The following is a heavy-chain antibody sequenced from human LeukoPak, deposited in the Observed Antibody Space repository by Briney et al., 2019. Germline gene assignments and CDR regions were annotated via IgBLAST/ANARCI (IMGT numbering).Heavy chain of an antibody. D-gene: IGHD3-22*01. Sequence: PSEILSLTCTVSGVSISSHYWSWIRQPPGKGLEWIGRIYTSGSTNYNPSLKSRVTMSVDTSKNQFSLKLSSVTAADTAVYYCAREAHYYDSSGYVNWFDPWGQGTLVTVSS. CDR3: AREAHYYDSSGYVNWFDP. V-gene: IGHV4-4*07. J-gene: IGHJ5*02. CDR2: IYTSGST. CDR1: GVSISSHY.